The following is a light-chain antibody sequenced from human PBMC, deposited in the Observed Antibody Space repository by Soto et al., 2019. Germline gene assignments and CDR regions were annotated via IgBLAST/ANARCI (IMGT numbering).Light chain of an antibody. CDR1: QAISNL. CDR2: GAS. CDR3: QQAERFPWT. J-gene: IGKJ1*01. V-gene: IGKV1-12*01. Sequence: DLAMTQSPSSVLASVGDRVTVTCRASQAISNLLAWYRQKPGKAPELLVYGASTLQSGVPPRFSGSGSGTEFTLTISSFQPEDFGIYFCQQAERFPWTFGQGTKVDIK.